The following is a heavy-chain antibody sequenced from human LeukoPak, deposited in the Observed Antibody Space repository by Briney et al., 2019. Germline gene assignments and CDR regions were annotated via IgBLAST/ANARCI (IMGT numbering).Heavy chain of an antibody. J-gene: IGHJ4*02. CDR3: ARHADYHILTGFDY. V-gene: IGHV5-10-1*01. CDR2: IDPSNSYT. Sequence: GESLKISCKGSGYNFTNYWISWVRQMPGKGLEWMGRIDPSNSYTNYSPPFQGHVTISADRSISTAYLQWNSLKASDTAVCYCARHADYHILTGFDYWGQGTLVTVS. CDR1: GYNFTNYW. D-gene: IGHD3-9*01.